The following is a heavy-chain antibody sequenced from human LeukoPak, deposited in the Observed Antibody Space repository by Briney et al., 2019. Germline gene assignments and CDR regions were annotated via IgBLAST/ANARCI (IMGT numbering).Heavy chain of an antibody. Sequence: GGSLRLSCAASGFTFSSYAMSWVRQAPGKGLEWVSSISMGSSYIYYADSVKGRFTISRDNAKNSLYLQMNSLRAEDTAVYYCARDRVSMVRGVTALDYWGQGTLVTVSS. J-gene: IGHJ4*02. V-gene: IGHV3-21*01. CDR2: ISMGSSYI. CDR1: GFTFSSYA. D-gene: IGHD3-10*01. CDR3: ARDRVSMVRGVTALDY.